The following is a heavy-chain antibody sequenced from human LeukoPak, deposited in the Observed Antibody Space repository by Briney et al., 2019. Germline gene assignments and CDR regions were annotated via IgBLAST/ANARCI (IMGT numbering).Heavy chain of an antibody. J-gene: IGHJ5*02. V-gene: IGHV4-34*01. CDR1: DGSFSGYS. D-gene: IGHD4-23*01. CDR3: ARPYLRGTVVNNWFDP. Sequence: SETLSLTCGVYDGSFSGYSWSWIRQSPDKGLEWIGEINHSGSTNYNPSLQSRVTISIDTSKNQFSLKLSSVTAADTAVYYCARPYLRGTVVNNWFDPWGQGTLVTVSS. CDR2: INHSGST.